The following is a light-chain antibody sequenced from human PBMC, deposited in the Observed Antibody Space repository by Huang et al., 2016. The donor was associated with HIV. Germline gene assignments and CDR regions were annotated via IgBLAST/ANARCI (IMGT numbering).Light chain of an antibody. CDR1: QSISNY. CDR3: QQRSNWPPVT. Sequence: EIVLTQSPATLSLSPGEKATLSCRASQSISNYLAWYQQKPGQPPRLLIYDASNRATCIPARFSGRQSGTDFSLTISSLEPEDFAVYYCQQRSNWPPVTFGQGTRLEIK. V-gene: IGKV3-11*01. CDR2: DAS. J-gene: IGKJ5*01.